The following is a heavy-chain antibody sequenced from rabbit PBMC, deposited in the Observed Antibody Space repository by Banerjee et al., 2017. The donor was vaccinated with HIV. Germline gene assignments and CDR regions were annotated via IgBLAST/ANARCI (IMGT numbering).Heavy chain of an antibody. J-gene: IGHJ3*01. CDR1: GFSFSSGYD. D-gene: IGHD2-1*01. Sequence: QSLEESGGDLVKPGASLTLTCTASGFSFSSGYDMCWVRQAPGKGLEWIACIATSSGSTWYASWAKGRFTISKTSSTTVTLQMTSLTAADTATYFCARDTAGDISWSYVDLWGQGTLVTVS. CDR2: IATSSGST. V-gene: IGHV1S40*01. CDR3: ARDTAGDISWSYVDL.